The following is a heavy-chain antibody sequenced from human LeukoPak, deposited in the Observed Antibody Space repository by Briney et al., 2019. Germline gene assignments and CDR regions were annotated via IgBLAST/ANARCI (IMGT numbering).Heavy chain of an antibody. Sequence: GGSLRLSCAASGFTFSSYAVSWVRQAPGKGLEWVSAISGSGGSTYYADSVKGRFTISRDNSKNTLYLQMNSLRAEDTAVYYCAKDAYPTYYDILTGYFPSTFFDYWGQGTLVTVSS. CDR3: AKDAYPTYYDILTGYFPSTFFDY. V-gene: IGHV3-23*01. CDR1: GFTFSSYA. J-gene: IGHJ4*02. CDR2: ISGSGGST. D-gene: IGHD3-9*01.